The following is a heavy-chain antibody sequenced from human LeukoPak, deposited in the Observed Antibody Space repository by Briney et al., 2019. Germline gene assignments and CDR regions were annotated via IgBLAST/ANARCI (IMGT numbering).Heavy chain of an antibody. CDR1: GFTFSSYA. CDR3: ARDRTFGRGFSGFDQ. J-gene: IGHJ4*02. CDR2: ISYDGSNK. Sequence: GGSLRLSCAASGFTFSSYAMHWVRQAPGKGLEWVAVISYDGSNKYYADSVKGRFTISRDSSKNTLYLQMNSLRGEDTAVYFCARDRTFGRGFSGFDQWGQGTPVTVSS. D-gene: IGHD3-16*01. V-gene: IGHV3-30*14.